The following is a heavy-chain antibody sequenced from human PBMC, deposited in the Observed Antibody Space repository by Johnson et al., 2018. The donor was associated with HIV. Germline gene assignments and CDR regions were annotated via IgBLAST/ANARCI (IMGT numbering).Heavy chain of an antibody. CDR2: INWNGDST. D-gene: IGHD3/OR15-3a*01. J-gene: IGHJ3*01. V-gene: IGHV3-20*04. CDR1: GFIFDNYG. Sequence: VQLVESGGGVERPGGSLRLSCSASGFIFDNYGMSWVRQLPGKGLEWVSGINWNGDSTDYADSVKGRFTISRDNSKNTLYLQMNSLRAEDTAVYYCAKGFFELDDAFDVWGQGTMVTVSS. CDR3: AKGFFELDDAFDV.